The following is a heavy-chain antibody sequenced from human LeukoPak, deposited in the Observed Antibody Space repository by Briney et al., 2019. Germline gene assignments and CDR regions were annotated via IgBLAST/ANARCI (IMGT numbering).Heavy chain of an antibody. CDR1: GYTFTGYY. J-gene: IGHJ4*02. D-gene: IGHD1-1*01. V-gene: IGHV1-2*02. Sequence: ASVKVSCKASGYTFTGYYINWVRQAPGQGLEWMGWINPNSGGTNYAQKFQGRVTMTSDTSISTAYMELSSLRSDDTAVYYCARSTRYNWNDDYWGQGTLVTVSS. CDR3: ARSTRYNWNDDY. CDR2: INPNSGGT.